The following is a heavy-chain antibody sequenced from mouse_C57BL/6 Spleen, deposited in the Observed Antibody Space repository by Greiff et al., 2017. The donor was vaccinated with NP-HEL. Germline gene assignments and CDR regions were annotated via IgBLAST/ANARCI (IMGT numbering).Heavy chain of an antibody. Sequence: QVQLQQSGAELVKPGASVKISCKASGYAFSSYWMNWVKQRPGKGLEWIGQIYPGDGDTNYNGKFKGKATLTADTSSSTAYMQLSSLTSEDSAVYYCARHYYYGSGTSFAYWGQGTMVTVSA. CDR2: IYPGDGDT. J-gene: IGHJ3*01. V-gene: IGHV1-80*01. CDR3: ARHYYYGSGTSFAY. CDR1: GYAFSSYW. D-gene: IGHD1-1*01.